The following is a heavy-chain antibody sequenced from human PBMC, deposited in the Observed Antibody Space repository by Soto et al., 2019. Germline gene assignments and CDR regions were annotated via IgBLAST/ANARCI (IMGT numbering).Heavy chain of an antibody. J-gene: IGHJ4*02. CDR3: ARPRTVATTKGYDY. Sequence: QVQLVQSGAEVKKPGSSAKVSCKASGGTFSNYPFTWVRQAPGQGLEWMGGIIPIFGTVTYAQKFQGRLTISADESTSTAYMEMSGLTSEDTAVYYCARPRTVATTKGYDYWGQGTLVTVSS. V-gene: IGHV1-69*01. D-gene: IGHD1-1*01. CDR1: GGTFSNYP. CDR2: IIPIFGTV.